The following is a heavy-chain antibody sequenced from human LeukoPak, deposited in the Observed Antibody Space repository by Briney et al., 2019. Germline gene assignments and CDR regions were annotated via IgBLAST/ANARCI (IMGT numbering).Heavy chain of an antibody. Sequence: GASVKVSCKASGYTFTSYDINWVRQATGQGLEWMGWMNPNSGNTGYAQKFQGRVTMTRNTSISTAYMELSSLRSEDTAVYYCARGGLLEWLLYYYYYYGMDVWGQGTTVTVSS. D-gene: IGHD3-3*01. CDR1: GYTFTSYD. CDR3: ARGGLLEWLLYYYYYYGMDV. CDR2: MNPNSGNT. V-gene: IGHV1-8*01. J-gene: IGHJ6*02.